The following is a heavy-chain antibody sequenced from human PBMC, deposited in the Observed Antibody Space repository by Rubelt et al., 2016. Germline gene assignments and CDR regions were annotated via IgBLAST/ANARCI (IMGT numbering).Heavy chain of an antibody. D-gene: IGHD2-8*01. CDR3: ARGRTKGY. CDR2: INHSGST. J-gene: IGHJ4*02. Sequence: QVQLQESGPGLVKPSQTLSLTCTVSGGSISSSSYYWGWIRQPPGKGLEWIGEINHSGSTNYNPSLKSRFTITVDTSKNQVSRMLSAGTAADAAVYYCARGRTKGYWGQGTLVTVSS. V-gene: IGHV4-39*07. CDR1: GGSISSSSYY.